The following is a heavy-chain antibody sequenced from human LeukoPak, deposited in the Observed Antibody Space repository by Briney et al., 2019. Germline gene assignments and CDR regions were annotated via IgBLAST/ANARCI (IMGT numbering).Heavy chain of an antibody. V-gene: IGHV4-61*02. D-gene: IGHD3-22*01. CDR2: IYTSGST. Sequence: PSETLSLTCTVSGKSISSGDYYWSWIPQRAGKGLEWIGRIYTSGSTNYNHSLKSRVTISGDTSKNQFSLRLSSVTAAGTAFYXCARASYSYDISGWVPFDYWGQGTLVTVSS. CDR3: ARASYSYDISGWVPFDY. J-gene: IGHJ4*02. CDR1: GKSISSGDYY.